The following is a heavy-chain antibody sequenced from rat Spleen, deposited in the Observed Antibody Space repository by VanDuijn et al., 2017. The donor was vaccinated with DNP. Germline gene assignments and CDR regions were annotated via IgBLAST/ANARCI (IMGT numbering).Heavy chain of an antibody. CDR2: IANSGGGT. CDR1: GFTFNNYW. V-gene: IGHV5-31*01. J-gene: IGHJ4*01. CDR3: TSPVPSGHYVMDA. D-gene: IGHD4-3*01. Sequence: EVQLVESGGDLVQPGRSLKLSCVASGFTFNNYWMTWIRQAPGKGLEWIATIANSGGGTYYSDSVKGRFTISRDDAKNTLSLQMDSLRSEDTATYYCTSPVPSGHYVMDAWGQGTSVTVSS.